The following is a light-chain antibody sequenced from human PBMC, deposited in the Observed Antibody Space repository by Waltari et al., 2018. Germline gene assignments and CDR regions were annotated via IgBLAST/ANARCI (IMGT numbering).Light chain of an antibody. J-gene: IGKJ1*01. CDR1: QDISTY. CDR3: QQRSLWPRT. CDR2: DVS. V-gene: IGKV3-11*01. Sequence: EIVLTQSPATLSLSPGDTGTLSCRASQDISTYLAWYQHRPGQAPRLLIYDVSNRATGIPPRFSGSGSGTDFTLTISSLEPEDLAVYFCQQRSLWPRTFGPGTKVEI.